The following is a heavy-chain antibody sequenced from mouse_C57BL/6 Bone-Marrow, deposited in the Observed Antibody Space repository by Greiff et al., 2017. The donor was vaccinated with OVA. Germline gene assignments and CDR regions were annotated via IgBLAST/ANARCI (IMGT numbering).Heavy chain of an antibody. CDR2: IWWDDDK. J-gene: IGHJ2*01. Sequence: VKLMESGPGILQPSQTLSLTCSFSGFSLSPFGMGVGWIRQPSGKGLEWLAHIWWDDDKYYHPALKSRPTISQDTSKNQVFHKIAKVDTADTATYDCARGNYYGSSHLYYWGQGTTLTVSS. CDR1: GFSLSPFGMG. CDR3: ARGNYYGSSHLYY. D-gene: IGHD1-1*01. V-gene: IGHV8-8*01.